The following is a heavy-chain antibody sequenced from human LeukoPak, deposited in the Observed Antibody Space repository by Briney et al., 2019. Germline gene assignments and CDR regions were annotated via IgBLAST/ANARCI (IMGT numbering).Heavy chain of an antibody. CDR2: MYHSGIT. V-gene: IGHV4-59*01. Sequence: SETLSLTCTVSGASISSYYWSWIRQTPGKGLEWIGYMYHSGITNYNPSLRNRITISIDTSKNQFSLQLSSVTAADTAVYYCARGRYGNDYYYYMDVWGKGTTVTISS. CDR3: ARGRYGNDYYYYMDV. J-gene: IGHJ6*03. D-gene: IGHD2/OR15-2a*01. CDR1: GASISSYY.